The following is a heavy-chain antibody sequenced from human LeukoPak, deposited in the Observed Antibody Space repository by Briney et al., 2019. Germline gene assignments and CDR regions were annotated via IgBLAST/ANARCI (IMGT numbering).Heavy chain of an antibody. CDR2: IYHSGNA. D-gene: IGHD1/OR15-1a*01. CDR3: ARQPSGTAAFDI. J-gene: IGHJ3*02. V-gene: IGHV4-59*08. Sequence: SETLSLTCAVSGGSISSYYWSWIRQSPGKGLEWIAYIYHSGNANYNPSFKSRVTISVDTSKNQFSLKLTSVAAADTAIYYCARQPSGTAAFDIWGQGTMVTVSS. CDR1: GGSISSYY.